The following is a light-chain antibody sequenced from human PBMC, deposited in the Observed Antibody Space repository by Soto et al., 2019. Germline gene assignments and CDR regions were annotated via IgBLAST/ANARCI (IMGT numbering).Light chain of an antibody. CDR2: DAS. CDR1: QDINNY. J-gene: IGKJ4*01. CDR3: QQYDSLPRT. V-gene: IGKV1-33*01. Sequence: DIQMIQSPSSLSASVGDRVTITCQASQDINNYLNWYQQKPGKAPKLLIYDASNLETGVPSRFSGSGSGTHFTFTTSSLQPEDIATYFCQQYDSLPRTFGGGTKVEIK.